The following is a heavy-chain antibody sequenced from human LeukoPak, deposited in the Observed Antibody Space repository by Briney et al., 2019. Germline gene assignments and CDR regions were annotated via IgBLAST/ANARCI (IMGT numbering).Heavy chain of an antibody. V-gene: IGHV3-48*03. CDR2: IGSSGFVT. D-gene: IGHD2/OR15-2a*01. Sequence: QTGGSLRLSCEASGFTFSSFEMNWVRQAAGRGPEWLSYIGSSGFVTFYARSVKGRFTISRDNAKNSLYLQMNSLRDEDTAVYYCARGGIVGMIDYWGQGTLVTVSS. J-gene: IGHJ4*02. CDR1: GFTFSSFE. CDR3: ARGGIVGMIDY.